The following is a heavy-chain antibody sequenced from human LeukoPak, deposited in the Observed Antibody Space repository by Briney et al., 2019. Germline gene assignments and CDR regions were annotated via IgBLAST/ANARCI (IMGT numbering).Heavy chain of an antibody. CDR2: IRYDGSNK. J-gene: IGHJ6*03. CDR1: GFTFSSYG. D-gene: IGHD1-26*01. V-gene: IGHV3-30*02. CDR3: AVGSYLYRYYMDV. Sequence: PGGSLRLSCAASGFTFSSYGMHWVRQAPGKGLEWVAFIRYDGSNKYYADSVKGRFTTSRDNSKNTLYLKMNSMRAEDTVVYYCAVGSYLYRYYMDVWGKGTTVTVSS.